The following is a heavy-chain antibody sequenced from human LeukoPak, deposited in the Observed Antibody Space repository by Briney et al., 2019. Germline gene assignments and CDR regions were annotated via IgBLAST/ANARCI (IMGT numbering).Heavy chain of an antibody. CDR3: AREGLDDADAFDI. Sequence: GRSLRLSCAASGFTFSSYAMHWVRQAPGKGLEWVAVISYDGSNKYYADSVKGRFTISRDNSKNTLYLQMNSLRAEDTAVYYCAREGLDDADAFDIWGQGTMVTVSS. CDR2: ISYDGSNK. J-gene: IGHJ3*02. V-gene: IGHV3-30-3*01. D-gene: IGHD1-1*01. CDR1: GFTFSSYA.